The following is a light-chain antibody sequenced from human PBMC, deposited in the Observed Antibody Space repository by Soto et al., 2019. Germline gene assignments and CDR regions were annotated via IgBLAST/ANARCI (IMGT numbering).Light chain of an antibody. J-gene: IGKJ1*01. CDR1: QSISSY. CDR3: QKYGRLKT. V-gene: IGKV1-39*02. Sequence: DLQMTQSPSSLSASVGCIANITLRASQSISSYLNWYQQKPGKAPKLLIYAASSLQSGVPSRFSGSGSGTDFTLTISSLEPEDFAVYYCQKYGRLKTFGQGTKVDI. CDR2: AAS.